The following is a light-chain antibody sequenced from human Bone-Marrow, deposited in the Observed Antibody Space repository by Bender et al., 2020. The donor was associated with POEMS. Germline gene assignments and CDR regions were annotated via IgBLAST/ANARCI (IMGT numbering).Light chain of an antibody. CDR1: ALSKQY. V-gene: IGLV3-25*03. CDR2: KDS. CDR3: LSADSGATYGL. Sequence: ELTQPPSVSVSPGQTARIPCSGDALSKQYVYWYQQKAGQAPVLMIYKDSERSSGIPDRFSGSSSGTTVALTITGVQAEDEADYYCLSADSGATYGLFGGGTKLTVL. J-gene: IGLJ2*01.